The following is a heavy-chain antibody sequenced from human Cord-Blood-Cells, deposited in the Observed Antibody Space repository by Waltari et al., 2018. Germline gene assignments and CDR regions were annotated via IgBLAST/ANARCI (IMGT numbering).Heavy chain of an antibody. J-gene: IGHJ3*02. CDR3: ARTGYRSSWYFAFDI. D-gene: IGHD6-13*01. Sequence: QVQLVESGGGVVQPGRSLRLSCAASGFTFSSYAMHWVRQAPGKGLEWVAVITKGGSNKNDAESGKGRLTISRDNSKSTLYLQMNSLSAEDTALYYCARTGYRSSWYFAFDIWGQGTMVTVSS. CDR2: ITKGGSNK. V-gene: IGHV3-30*04. CDR1: GFTFSSYA.